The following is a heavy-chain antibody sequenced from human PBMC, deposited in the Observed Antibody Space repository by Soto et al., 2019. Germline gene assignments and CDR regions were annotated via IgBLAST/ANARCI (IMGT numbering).Heavy chain of an antibody. J-gene: IGHJ6*02. CDR3: ARDCSIVVVPAAMHYYYGMDV. Sequence: GGSLRLSCAASGFTFSSYGMHWVRQAPGKGLEWVAVIWYDGSNKYYADSVKGRFTISRDNSKNTLYLQMNSLRAEDTAVYYCARDCSIVVVPAAMHYYYGMDVWGQGTTVTVSS. V-gene: IGHV3-33*01. D-gene: IGHD2-2*01. CDR2: IWYDGSNK. CDR1: GFTFSSYG.